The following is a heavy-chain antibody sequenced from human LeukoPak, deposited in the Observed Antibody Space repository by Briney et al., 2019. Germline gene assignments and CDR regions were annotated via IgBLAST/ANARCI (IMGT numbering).Heavy chain of an antibody. CDR3: ARGVYIAAAQYGY. V-gene: IGHV4-59*01. D-gene: IGHD6-13*01. CDR2: IYYSGTT. CDR1: GGSISSYY. Sequence: SETLSLTCTVSGGSISSYYCSWIRQPPGTGLEWIGYIYYSGTTNYNPSLKSRVTISVDTSKNQFSLKLSSVTAADTAVYYCARGVYIAAAQYGYWGQGTLVTVSS. J-gene: IGHJ4*02.